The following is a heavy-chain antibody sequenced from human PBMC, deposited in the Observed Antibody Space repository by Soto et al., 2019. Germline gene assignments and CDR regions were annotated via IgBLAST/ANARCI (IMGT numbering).Heavy chain of an antibody. J-gene: IGHJ5*02. CDR3: ARVRGGPRSTYLWFDP. CDR2: INAGNGNT. Sequence: GASVKVYFKASGYTFTSYAMHWVRQAPGQRLEWMGWINAGNGNTKYSQKFQGRVTITRDTSASTAYMELSSLRSEDTAVYYCARVRGGPRSTYLWFDPWGQGTLVTVSS. D-gene: IGHD3-16*01. CDR1: GYTFTSYA. V-gene: IGHV1-3*01.